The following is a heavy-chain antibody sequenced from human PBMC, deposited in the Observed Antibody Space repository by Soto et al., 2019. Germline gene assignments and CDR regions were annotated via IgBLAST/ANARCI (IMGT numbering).Heavy chain of an antibody. CDR2: IYPGDSDT. D-gene: IGHD4-17*01. J-gene: IGHJ6*02. CDR3: ARLLVMTTVTAYYYYYGMDV. Sequence: GESLKISCKGSGYSFTSYWIGWVRQMPGKGLEWMGIIYPGDSDTRYSPSFQGQVTISADKSISTAYLQWSSLKASDTAMYHCARLLVMTTVTAYYYYYGMDVWGQGTTVTVSS. V-gene: IGHV5-51*01. CDR1: GYSFTSYW.